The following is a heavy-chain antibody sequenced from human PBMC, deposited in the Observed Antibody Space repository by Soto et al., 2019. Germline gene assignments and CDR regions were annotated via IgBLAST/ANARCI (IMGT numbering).Heavy chain of an antibody. CDR2: IYYSGST. Sequence: SETLSLTCTVSGGSISSGGYYWSWIRQHPGQGLEWIGYIYYSGSTYYNPSLTSRVTISVDTSKNQFSLKLSSVTAADTAVYYCARATYSSGWYSSVWGQGTLVTVSS. J-gene: IGHJ4*02. D-gene: IGHD6-19*01. V-gene: IGHV4-31*03. CDR3: ARATYSSGWYSSV. CDR1: GGSISSGGYY.